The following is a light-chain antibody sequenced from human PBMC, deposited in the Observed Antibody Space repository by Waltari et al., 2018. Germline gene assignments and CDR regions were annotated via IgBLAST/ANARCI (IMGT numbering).Light chain of an antibody. Sequence: CRASQRISYWLAWYQQKPGQAPKLLIYRASNLIDGVPSRFSGRGAWTEFTLTIDSLQPGDFATYFCQQYSGSPPWTFGQGTKVEIK. CDR2: RAS. V-gene: IGKV1-5*03. J-gene: IGKJ1*01. CDR1: QRISYW. CDR3: QQYSGSPPWT.